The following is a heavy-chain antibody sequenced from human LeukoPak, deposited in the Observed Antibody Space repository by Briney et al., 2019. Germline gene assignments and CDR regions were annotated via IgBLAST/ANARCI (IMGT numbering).Heavy chain of an antibody. V-gene: IGHV4-59*01. CDR2: IYYIGST. CDR3: ARGVRFFHYGMDV. CDR1: GGSINSYY. J-gene: IGHJ6*04. Sequence: PSETLSLTCIVSGGSINSYYWSWIRQPPGKGLEWIGYIYYIGSTNYNPSLKSRVTISADTSKNQFSLKLSSVTAADTAVYYCARGVRFFHYGMDVWGTGTTVTVSS. D-gene: IGHD3-3*01.